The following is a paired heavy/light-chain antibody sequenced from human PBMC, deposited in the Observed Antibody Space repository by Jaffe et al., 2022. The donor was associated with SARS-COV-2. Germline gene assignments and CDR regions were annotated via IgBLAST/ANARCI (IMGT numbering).Light chain of an antibody. Sequence: ENVLTQSPGTLSLSPGERATLSCRASQSVSSDYFVWYQQKPGQPPSLLMYGTSSRATGVPDRFSGSGSGTDFTLTINGLEPEDFAVYYCQQFGSSPYTFGQGTKLEIK. V-gene: IGKV3-20*01. CDR3: QQFGSSPYT. CDR2: GTS. CDR1: QSVSSDY. J-gene: IGKJ2*01.
Heavy chain of an antibody. V-gene: IGHV1-18*01. Sequence: QVQLVQSGAEVKKPGASVKVSCKTSNFSFSNYGVTWVRQAPGQGLEWMGWITAYNGDANYEQRFQGRLTMTTDISTRTAYMELTSLRPDDTAVYYCARVAEKWLSPWAFDFWGQGTLVTVSS. CDR1: NFSFSNYG. CDR3: ARVAEKWLSPWAFDF. J-gene: IGHJ3*01. CDR2: ITAYNGDA. D-gene: IGHD6-19*01.